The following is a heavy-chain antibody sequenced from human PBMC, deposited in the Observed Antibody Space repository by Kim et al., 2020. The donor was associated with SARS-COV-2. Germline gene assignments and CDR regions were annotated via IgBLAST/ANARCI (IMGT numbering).Heavy chain of an antibody. D-gene: IGHD3-10*01. Sequence: KGRFTISRDKCQNTLYLQMNSLRAEDTAVYYCAKEVLWFGESPQLYFDYWGQGTLVTVSS. J-gene: IGHJ4*02. CDR3: AKEVLWFGESPQLYFDY. V-gene: IGHV3-23*01.